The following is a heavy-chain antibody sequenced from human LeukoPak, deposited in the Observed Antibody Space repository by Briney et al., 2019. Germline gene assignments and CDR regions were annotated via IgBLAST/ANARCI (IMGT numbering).Heavy chain of an antibody. CDR2: IRSKAYGGTT. CDR1: GFTFGDYA. J-gene: IGHJ4*02. D-gene: IGHD6-19*01. CDR3: TPHQTLAVAGDY. Sequence: GVSLRLSCTASGFTFGDYAMSWVRQAPGKGLEWVGFIRSKAYGGTTEYAASVKGRFTISRDDSKSIAYLQMNSLKTEDTAVYYCTPHQTLAVAGDYWGQGTLVTVSS. V-gene: IGHV3-49*04.